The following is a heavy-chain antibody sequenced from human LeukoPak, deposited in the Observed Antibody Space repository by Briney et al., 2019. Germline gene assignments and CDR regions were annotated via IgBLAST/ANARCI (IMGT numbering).Heavy chain of an antibody. J-gene: IGHJ3*02. V-gene: IGHV4-31*03. CDR1: GGSISSGGYY. CDR3: ARDLKPVVAAYAFDI. CDR2: IYYSGST. D-gene: IGHD2-15*01. Sequence: PSETLSLTCTVSGGSISSGGYYWSWIRQHPGKGLEWIGYIYYSGSTYYNPSLKSRVTISVDTSKNQFSLKLSSVTAADTAVYYCARDLKPVVAAYAFDIWGQGTMVTVSS.